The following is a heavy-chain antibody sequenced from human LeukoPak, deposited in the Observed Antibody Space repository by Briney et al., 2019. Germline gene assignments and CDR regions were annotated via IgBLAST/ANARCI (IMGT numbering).Heavy chain of an antibody. V-gene: IGHV5-51*01. CDR2: IYPGDSDT. Sequence: GESLKISCKGSGYSLTSYWIGWVRQMPGKGLEWMGIIYPGDSDTRYSPSFQGQVTISADKSISTAYLQWSSLKASDTAMYYCARGYCSSTSCYYYYYGMDVWGQGTTVTVSS. CDR1: GYSLTSYW. D-gene: IGHD2-2*01. CDR3: ARGYCSSTSCYYYYYGMDV. J-gene: IGHJ6*02.